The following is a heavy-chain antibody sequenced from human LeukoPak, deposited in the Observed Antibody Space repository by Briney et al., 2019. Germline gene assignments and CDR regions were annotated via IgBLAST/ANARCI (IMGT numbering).Heavy chain of an antibody. CDR2: IRYDGNNK. J-gene: IGHJ6*03. CDR3: AKDYATVITAYYYYYMDV. Sequence: PGGSLRLSCAASGFTFSSYGMHWVRQAPGKGLEWVAFIRYDGNNKYYADSVKGRFTISRDNSKNTLYLQMNSLRAEDTAVYYCAKDYATVITAYYYYYMDVWGKGTTVTISS. D-gene: IGHD4-17*01. V-gene: IGHV3-30*02. CDR1: GFTFSSYG.